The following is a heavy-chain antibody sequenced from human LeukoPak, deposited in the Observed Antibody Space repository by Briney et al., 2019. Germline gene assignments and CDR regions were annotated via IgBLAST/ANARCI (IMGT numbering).Heavy chain of an antibody. CDR1: GGSISSYY. V-gene: IGHV4-59*01. CDR2: IYYSGST. J-gene: IGHJ4*02. D-gene: IGHD2-15*01. CDR3: AGGCSGGSCYLSVFDY. Sequence: SETLSLTCTVSGGSISSYYWSWIRQPPGKGLEWIGYIYYSGSTNYNPSLKSRVNISVDTSKNQFSLKLSSVTAADTAVYYCAGGCSGGSCYLSVFDYWGQGTLVTVSS.